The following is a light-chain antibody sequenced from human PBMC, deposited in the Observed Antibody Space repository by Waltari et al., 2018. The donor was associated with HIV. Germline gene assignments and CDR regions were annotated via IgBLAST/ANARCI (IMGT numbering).Light chain of an antibody. CDR2: LGS. Sequence: DIVLTQSPLSLSFTPGEPASISCKYSQSLLHSTGVNYLDWYLQKPGQSPQLLIYLGSNRASGVPDRFRGSGGGTDFTLRITKVAADDVGLYYCRQLRQAPWTFGQGTKVEIK. J-gene: IGKJ1*01. CDR1: QSLLHSTGVNY. CDR3: RQLRQAPWT. V-gene: IGKV2-28*01.